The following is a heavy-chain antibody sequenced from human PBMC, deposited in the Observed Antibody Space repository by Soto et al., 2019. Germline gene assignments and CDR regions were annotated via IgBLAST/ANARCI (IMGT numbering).Heavy chain of an antibody. CDR2: INQSGTT. CDR1: GGSFREYY. Sequence: SETLSLTCAVNGGSFREYYWSWLRQPPGKGLEWIGEINQSGTTHYNPSLKRRINISIDTSKNQFSLNLTSVTAADTATYYCARDIITVIGGEIFYYFGMDVWGQGTTVTVSS. J-gene: IGHJ6*02. D-gene: IGHD3-10*01. V-gene: IGHV4-34*01. CDR3: ARDIITVIGGEIFYYFGMDV.